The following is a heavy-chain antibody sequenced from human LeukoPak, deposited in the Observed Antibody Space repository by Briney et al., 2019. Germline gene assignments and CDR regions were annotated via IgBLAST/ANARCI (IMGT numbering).Heavy chain of an antibody. V-gene: IGHV4-39*07. Sequence: SETLSLTCTVSGGSISSSSYYWGWIRQPPGKGLEWIGSIYHSGSTYYNPSLKSRVTISVDTSKNQFSLKLSSVTAADTAVYYCARDFWVGAFDIWGQGTMVTVSS. CDR1: GGSISSSSYY. D-gene: IGHD1-26*01. CDR2: IYHSGST. J-gene: IGHJ3*02. CDR3: ARDFWVGAFDI.